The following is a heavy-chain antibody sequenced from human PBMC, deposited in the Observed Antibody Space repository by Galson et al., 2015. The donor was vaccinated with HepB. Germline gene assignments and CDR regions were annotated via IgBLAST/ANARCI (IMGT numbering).Heavy chain of an antibody. CDR3: ARCGINGYGPTWFAP. CDR1: GYSFTTYW. Sequence: AEVKKPGDSLWISCKGFGYSFTTYWITWVRQVPGKGLAWLGRIDPSDSYTNYRLSFQGHVPLSPDKSIGTVYLQLNNLKPSDTAMNYCARCGINGYGPTWFAPWGQGTLVTVSS. CDR2: IDPSDSYT. D-gene: IGHD1-1*01. J-gene: IGHJ5*02. V-gene: IGHV5-10-1*01.